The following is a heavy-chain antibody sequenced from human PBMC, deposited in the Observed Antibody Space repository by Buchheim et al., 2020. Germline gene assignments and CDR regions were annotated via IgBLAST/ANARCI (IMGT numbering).Heavy chain of an antibody. D-gene: IGHD3-10*01. CDR2: TYYRSKWYN. CDR3: ARAVEGVYYGSGSYYNGYYYYYMDV. CDR1: GDSVSSNSAA. V-gene: IGHV6-1*01. Sequence: QVQLQQSGPGLVKPSQTLSLTCAISGDSVSSNSAAWNWIRQSPSRGLEWLGRTYYRSKWYNDYAVSVKSRITINPDTSKNQFSLQLNSVTPEDTAVYYCARAVEGVYYGSGSYYNGYYYYYMDVWGKGTT. J-gene: IGHJ6*03.